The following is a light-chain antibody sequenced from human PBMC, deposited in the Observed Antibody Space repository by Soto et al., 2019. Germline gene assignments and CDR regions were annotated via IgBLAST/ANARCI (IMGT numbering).Light chain of an antibody. V-gene: IGKV1-5*03. CDR2: KAS. J-gene: IGKJ2*01. CDR3: QQYNRYPYI. Sequence: DIQMTQSPSTLSASVGDRVTITCRASQSLDDWLAWYQQKPGKAPQVLIYKASTLKSGVPSRFSGSGSGTKFTLTIRRLQPDDFATYYCQQYNRYPYIFGQGTKLEIK. CDR1: QSLDDW.